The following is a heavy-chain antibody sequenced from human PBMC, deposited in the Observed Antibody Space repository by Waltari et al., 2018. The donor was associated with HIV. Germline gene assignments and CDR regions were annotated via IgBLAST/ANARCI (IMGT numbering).Heavy chain of an antibody. Sequence: QVQLVQSGAEVKKPGASVKVSCKAAGYTVTSYDVNWVRQATGQGLEWMGWMNTNSDNTVYAQKFQGRVTMTMNTSISTAYMELSSLRSEDTAVYYCARHKSGYNDNWGQGTLVTVSS. J-gene: IGHJ4*02. CDR1: GYTVTSYD. CDR3: ARHKSGYNDN. D-gene: IGHD3-3*01. CDR2: MNTNSDNT. V-gene: IGHV1-8*01.